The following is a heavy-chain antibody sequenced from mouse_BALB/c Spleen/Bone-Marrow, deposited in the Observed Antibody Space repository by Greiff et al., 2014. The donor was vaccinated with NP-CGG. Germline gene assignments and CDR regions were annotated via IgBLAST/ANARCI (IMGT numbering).Heavy chain of an antibody. CDR3: AIYYYGSSGFAY. CDR2: IDPANGNT. V-gene: IGHV14-3*02. CDR1: GFNIKDTY. D-gene: IGHD1-1*01. Sequence: VHVKQSGAELVKPGASVKLSCTASGFNIKDTYMHWVKQRPEQGLEWIGRIDPANGNTEYDPKFQGKATITADTSSNTAYLQLSSLTSEDTAVYYCAIYYYGSSGFAYWGQGTLVTVSA. J-gene: IGHJ3*01.